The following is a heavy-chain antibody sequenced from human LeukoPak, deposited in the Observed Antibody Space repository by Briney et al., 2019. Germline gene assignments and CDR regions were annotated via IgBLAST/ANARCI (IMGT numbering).Heavy chain of an antibody. CDR2: INEDGSEP. CDR1: GFTFSSSE. D-gene: IGHD4-17*01. V-gene: IGHV3-7*05. J-gene: IGHJ5*02. CDR3: ARASDVGTVDL. Sequence: PGGSLRLSCAASGFTFSSSEMNWVRQAPGKGLAWVANINEDGSEPYYVDSVKGRFTISRDNAKNSLYLQMNSLRAEDTAVYYCARASDVGTVDLWGQGTLVTVSS.